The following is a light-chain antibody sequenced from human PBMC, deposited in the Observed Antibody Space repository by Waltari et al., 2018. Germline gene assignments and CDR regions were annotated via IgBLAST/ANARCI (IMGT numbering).Light chain of an antibody. Sequence: QSALTPPRSVSGSPGQSVTISCTGTSTDVGAYNYVSWHQQHPGKAPKLMIYDVSKRPSGVPDRFSASKSGNTASLTISGLQAEDEADYYCCSYTGTYTHWVFGGGTKLTVL. CDR3: CSYTGTYTHWV. CDR2: DVS. CDR1: STDVGAYNY. V-gene: IGLV2-11*01. J-gene: IGLJ3*02.